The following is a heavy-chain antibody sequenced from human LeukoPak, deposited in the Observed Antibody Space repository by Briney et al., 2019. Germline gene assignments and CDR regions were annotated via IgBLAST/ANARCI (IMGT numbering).Heavy chain of an antibody. CDR2: INWNGGST. CDR3: ARLVALLWFGEYPDY. CDR1: GFTFDDYG. V-gene: IGHV3-20*04. J-gene: IGHJ4*02. D-gene: IGHD3-10*01. Sequence: GGCLRLSCAASGFTFDDYGMSWVRQAPGKGLEWVSGINWNGGSTGYADSVKGRFTISRDNAKNSLYLQMNSLRAEDTALYYCARLVALLWFGEYPDYWGQGTLVTVSS.